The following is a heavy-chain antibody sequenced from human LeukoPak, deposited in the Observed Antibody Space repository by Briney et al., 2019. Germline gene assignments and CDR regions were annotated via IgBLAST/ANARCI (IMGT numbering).Heavy chain of an antibody. CDR3: ARQHDSYHYYYVDV. V-gene: IGHV4-38-2*01. D-gene: IGHD6-13*01. CDR2: LYHSDSI. J-gene: IGHJ6*03. CDR1: GYSISSGYY. Sequence: TSETLSLTCAVSGYSISSGYYWIWIRQPPGKGLEWIGSLYHSDSIYYNPSLESRVTMSVDTSKDQFSLKLSFVTAADTAVYYCARQHDSYHYYYVDVWGKGTTVTVSS.